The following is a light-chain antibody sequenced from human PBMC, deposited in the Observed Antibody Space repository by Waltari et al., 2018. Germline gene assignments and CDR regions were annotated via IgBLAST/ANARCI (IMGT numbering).Light chain of an antibody. Sequence: DIQMTQSPSTVSASVGDRVTITCRASQTTNRWLAWYQQKPGKAPKLLIYRSSILESGVPARFSGSGSETEFTLTISSLQPDDFATYYCQQYISYSLTFGQGTKVEIK. CDR2: RSS. CDR1: QTTNRW. J-gene: IGKJ1*01. CDR3: QQYISYSLT. V-gene: IGKV1-5*03.